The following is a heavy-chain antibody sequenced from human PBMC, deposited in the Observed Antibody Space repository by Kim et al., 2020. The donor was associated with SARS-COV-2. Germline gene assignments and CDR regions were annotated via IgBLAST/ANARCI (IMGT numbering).Heavy chain of an antibody. J-gene: IGHJ3*02. V-gene: IGHV3-20*01. D-gene: IGHD3-22*01. CDR3: ARALGSSNYYEVAFEI. Sequence: GGSLRLSCAASGFNFDEYGMNWVRQVPGKGLEWVSSINSNGGNISYADSMKGRLTISRDNAKNSLYLQMHSLRAEDTALYHCARALGSSNYYEVAFEIWGRGTMVTVSS. CDR2: INSNGGNI. CDR1: GFNFDEYG.